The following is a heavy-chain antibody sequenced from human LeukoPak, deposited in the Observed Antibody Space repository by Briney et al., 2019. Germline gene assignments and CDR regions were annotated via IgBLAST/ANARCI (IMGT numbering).Heavy chain of an antibody. CDR2: INPSGGST. D-gene: IGHD3-22*01. Sequence: GASVKVSCKASGYTFTSYYMHWVRQAPGQGLEWMGIINPSGGSTSHAQKFQGRVTMTRDTSTSTVYMELSSLRSEDTAVYYCARGPELNYYDSSGYYSNWGQGTLVTVSS. V-gene: IGHV1-46*01. CDR1: GYTFTSYY. J-gene: IGHJ4*02. CDR3: ARGPELNYYDSSGYYSN.